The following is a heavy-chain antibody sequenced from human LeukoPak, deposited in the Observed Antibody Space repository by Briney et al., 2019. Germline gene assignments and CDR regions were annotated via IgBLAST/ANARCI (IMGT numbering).Heavy chain of an antibody. J-gene: IGHJ4*02. CDR2: ISSSGSII. Sequence: GGSLRLSCASSGFAFSDYEMHWVRQAPGKGLEWVSYISSSGSIIYYADSVKGRFTISRDNAKRSLILQMNSLRVEDTAVYYCARTMWEFDYWGQGTLVTVSS. CDR1: GFAFSDYE. V-gene: IGHV3-48*03. D-gene: IGHD1-26*01. CDR3: ARTMWEFDY.